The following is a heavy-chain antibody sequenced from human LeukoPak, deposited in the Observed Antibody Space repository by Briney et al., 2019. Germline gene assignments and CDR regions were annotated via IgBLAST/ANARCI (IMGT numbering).Heavy chain of an antibody. V-gene: IGHV3-53*01. CDR3: ARDNTISGHYEVGY. CDR1: GFSVSTNY. Sequence: AGSLRLSCAASGFSVSTNYMIWVRQAPGMGLECVSVISNHGTTYYADSVKGRSSISRDNSKNTVFLQMNSLRAEDTAVYYCARDNTISGHYEVGYWGQGTLVTVSS. J-gene: IGHJ4*02. D-gene: IGHD3-3*01. CDR2: ISNHGTT.